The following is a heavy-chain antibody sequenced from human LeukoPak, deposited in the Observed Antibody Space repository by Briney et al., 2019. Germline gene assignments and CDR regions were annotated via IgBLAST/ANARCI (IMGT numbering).Heavy chain of an antibody. V-gene: IGHV3-48*03. CDR3: ARRVPYFGMDV. J-gene: IGHJ6*02. CDR1: GFSFSSYE. D-gene: IGHD4/OR15-4a*01. CDR2: INRDSKII. Sequence: GGSLRLSCAASGFSFSSYEMNWVRQAPGKGLDWVSNINRDSKIIHYADSVKSRFTISRDNAENSLFLQMNSLRAEDTAAYYCARRVPYFGMDVWGQGTTVTVSS.